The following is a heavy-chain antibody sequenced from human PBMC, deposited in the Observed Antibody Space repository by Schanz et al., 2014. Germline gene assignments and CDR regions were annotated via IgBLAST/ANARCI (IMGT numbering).Heavy chain of an antibody. CDR3: AKVAPAATYLDS. CDR1: GFTFSSYG. CDR2: ISDSGDST. J-gene: IGHJ4*02. Sequence: QVYLVESGGDLVKPGGSLRLSCAASGFTFSSYGMHWVRQAPGKGLEWVSDISDSGDSTHYADSVKGRFTISRDNAKNSLFLQMNSLSAEDTAVYYCAKVAPAATYLDSWGLGTLVTVSS. D-gene: IGHD2-2*01. V-gene: IGHV3-11*01.